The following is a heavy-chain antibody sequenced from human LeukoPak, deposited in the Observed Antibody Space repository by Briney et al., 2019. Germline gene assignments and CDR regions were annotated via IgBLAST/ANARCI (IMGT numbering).Heavy chain of an antibody. CDR2: IKQDGSEK. CDR3: ARGPGIFGVPEY. CDR1: GFTFSSYT. V-gene: IGHV3-7*01. D-gene: IGHD3-3*01. J-gene: IGHJ4*02. Sequence: GGSLRLSCAASGFTFSSYTMNWVRQAPGKGLEWVANIKQDGSEKYYVDSVQGRFTISRDNAKNSLYLQMNSLRVEDTATYYCARGPGIFGVPEYWGQGTLVTVSS.